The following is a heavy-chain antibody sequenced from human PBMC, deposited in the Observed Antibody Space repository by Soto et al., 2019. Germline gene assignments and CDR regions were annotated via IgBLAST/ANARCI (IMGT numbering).Heavy chain of an antibody. CDR2: FDPEDGET. Sequence: ASVKVSCKVSGYTLTELSMHWVRQAPGKGLEWMGGFDPEDGETIYAQKFQGRVTMTEDTATDTAYMELGSLRSEDTAVHYCATHKAFHSYQGLEVDYWGQGTLVTVSS. J-gene: IGHJ4*02. CDR1: GYTLTELS. CDR3: ATHKAFHSYQGLEVDY. D-gene: IGHD6-19*01. V-gene: IGHV1-24*01.